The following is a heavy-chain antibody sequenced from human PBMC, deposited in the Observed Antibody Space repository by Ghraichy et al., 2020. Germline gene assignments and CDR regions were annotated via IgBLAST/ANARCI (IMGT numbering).Heavy chain of an antibody. V-gene: IGHV4-31*03. J-gene: IGHJ4*02. Sequence: PSETLSLTCTVSGGSISSGGYYWSWIRQHPGKGLEWIGYIYYSGSTYYNPSLKSRVTISVDTSKNQFSLKLSSVTAADTAVYYCARAVAGTDPYYFDYWGQGTLVTVSS. D-gene: IGHD6-19*01. CDR3: ARAVAGTDPYYFDY. CDR1: GGSISSGGYY. CDR2: IYYSGST.